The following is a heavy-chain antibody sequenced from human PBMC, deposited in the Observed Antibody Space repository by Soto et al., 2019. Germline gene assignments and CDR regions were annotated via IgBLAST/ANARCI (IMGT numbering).Heavy chain of an antibody. CDR2: ISSSSSLI. V-gene: IGHV3-48*01. CDR3: ARVGCSGSYCYYDY. D-gene: IGHD3-22*01. CDR1: GFTFSTYG. Sequence: EVQVVESGGGLAQPGGSLRLSCTASGFTFSTYGMNWVRQAPGKGLEWVSSISSSSSLIYYTDSVKGRFTISRDNAKNSLYPQMNSLRAEDTAVYYCARVGCSGSYCYYDYWGQGTLVTVSS. J-gene: IGHJ4*02.